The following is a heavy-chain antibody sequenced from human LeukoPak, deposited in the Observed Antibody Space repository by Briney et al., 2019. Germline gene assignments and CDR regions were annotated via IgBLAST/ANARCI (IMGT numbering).Heavy chain of an antibody. V-gene: IGHV3-23*01. CDR2: ISGSGDIT. Sequence: GGSLRLSCAASGFTFSSYAMSWVRQAPGKGLEWVSAISGSGDITYYADSVKGRFTTSRDNSKNTLYLQMNSLRAEDTAVYYCARGMSTSWRTFDYWGQGTLVTVSS. J-gene: IGHJ4*02. CDR3: ARGMSTSWRTFDY. D-gene: IGHD6-13*01. CDR1: GFTFSSYA.